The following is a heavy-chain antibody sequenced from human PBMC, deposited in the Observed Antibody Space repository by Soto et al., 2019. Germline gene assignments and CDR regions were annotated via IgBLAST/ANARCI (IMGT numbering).Heavy chain of an antibody. CDR1: GGSFSGYY. D-gene: IGHD2-15*01. Sequence: QVQLQQWGAGLLKPSETLSLTCAVYGGSFSGYYWSWIRQPPGKGLEWIGEINHSGSTNSNPSLKSRVTISVDTSKNQFSLTLSSVTAADTAVYYCARGNELGYCSGGSCYSLDYWGQGTLVTVSS. J-gene: IGHJ4*02. CDR2: INHSGST. V-gene: IGHV4-34*01. CDR3: ARGNELGYCSGGSCYSLDY.